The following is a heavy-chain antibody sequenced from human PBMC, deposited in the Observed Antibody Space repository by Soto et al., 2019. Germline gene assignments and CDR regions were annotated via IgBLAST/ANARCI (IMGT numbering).Heavy chain of an antibody. CDR1: GYTLTELS. CDR3: AYNTIYSSGWYPTSPHVAEPFPYYYYFGMDV. J-gene: IGHJ6*02. D-gene: IGHD6-19*01. CDR2: FDPEDGET. Sequence: QVQLVQSGAEVKKPGASVKVSCKVSGYTLTELSMHWVRQAPGKGLEWMGGFDPEDGETIYAQKFQGRVTMTEDTSTDTAYMDLNSLRSDDTAVYYCAYNTIYSSGWYPTSPHVAEPFPYYYYFGMDVWGQGTTVTVSS. V-gene: IGHV1-24*01.